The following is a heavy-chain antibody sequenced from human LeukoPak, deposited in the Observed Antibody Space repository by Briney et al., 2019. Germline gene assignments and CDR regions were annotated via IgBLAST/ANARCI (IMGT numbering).Heavy chain of an antibody. CDR1: GGSISSSNW. Sequence: PSETLSLTCAVSGGSISSSNWWSWVRQPPGKGLEWIGEIYHSGSTNYNPSLKSRVTISVDKSKNQFSLKLSSVTAADTAVYYCARHGPNYYDSSGYWSWGQGTLVTVSS. D-gene: IGHD3-22*01. J-gene: IGHJ5*02. CDR3: ARHGPNYYDSSGYWS. V-gene: IGHV4-4*02. CDR2: IYHSGST.